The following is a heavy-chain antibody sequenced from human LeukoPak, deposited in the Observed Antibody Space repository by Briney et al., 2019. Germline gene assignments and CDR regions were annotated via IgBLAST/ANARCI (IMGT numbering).Heavy chain of an antibody. CDR2: IGVVGDT. CDR1: GSTFSNYD. Sequence: GGSLRLSCAASGSTFSNYDFHWVRQAAGKGLEWVSAIGVVGDTYYSGSVKGRFTISRESAKNSLYLQMNSLRDGDTAVYYCAREYCSGGNCAGGFYFDLWGRGTPVTVSS. J-gene: IGHJ2*01. D-gene: IGHD2-15*01. CDR3: AREYCSGGNCAGGFYFDL. V-gene: IGHV3-13*01.